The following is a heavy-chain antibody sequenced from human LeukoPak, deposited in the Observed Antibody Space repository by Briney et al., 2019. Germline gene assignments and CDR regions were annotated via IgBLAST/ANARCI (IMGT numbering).Heavy chain of an antibody. Sequence: PGGSLRLSCEASAFTFGTFDFNWVRQAPGKGLEWVAVISYDGSNKYYADSVKGRFTISRDNSKNTLYLQMNSLRAEDTAVYYCANNCEVGATCYWGQGTLVTVSS. CDR2: ISYDGSNK. CDR1: AFTFGTFD. D-gene: IGHD1-26*01. V-gene: IGHV3-30*18. J-gene: IGHJ4*02. CDR3: ANNCEVGATCY.